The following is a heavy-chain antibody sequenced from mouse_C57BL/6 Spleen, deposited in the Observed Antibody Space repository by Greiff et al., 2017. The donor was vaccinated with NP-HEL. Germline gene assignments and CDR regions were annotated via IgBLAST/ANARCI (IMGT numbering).Heavy chain of an antibody. CDR1: GYTFTSYW. CDR2: IHPNSGST. V-gene: IGHV1-64*01. CDR3: ARQQLGPYAMDY. J-gene: IGHJ4*01. Sequence: QVQLKQPGAELVKPGASVKLSCKASGYTFTSYWMHWVKQRPGQGLEWIGMIHPNSGSTNYNEKFKSKATLTVDKSSSTAYMQLSSLTSEDSAVYYCARQQLGPYAMDYWGQGTSVTVSS. D-gene: IGHD4-1*02.